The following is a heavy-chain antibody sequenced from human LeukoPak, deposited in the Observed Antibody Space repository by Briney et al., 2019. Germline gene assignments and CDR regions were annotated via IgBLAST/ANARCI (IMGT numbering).Heavy chain of an antibody. Sequence: SVKVSCRASGGTFSSYAMSWVRQAPGQGLEWMGGIIPILGIANYAQKFQGRVTITADKSTSTAYMELSSLRSEDTAVYYCARVSSNSRGDYFDYWGQGTLVTVSS. D-gene: IGHD4-23*01. CDR1: GGTFSSYA. J-gene: IGHJ4*02. CDR3: ARVSSNSRGDYFDY. V-gene: IGHV1-69*10. CDR2: IIPILGIA.